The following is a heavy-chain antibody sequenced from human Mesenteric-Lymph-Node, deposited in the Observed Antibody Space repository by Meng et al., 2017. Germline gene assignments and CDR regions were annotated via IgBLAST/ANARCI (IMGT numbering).Heavy chain of an antibody. CDR3: ARDRSYYGSGSYYNVRRTFDI. Sequence: ASVKVSCKASGYTFTSYYMHWVRQAPGQGLEWMGIINPSGGSTSYAQKFQGRVTMTRDTSTSTVYMELSSLRSEDTAAYYCARDRSYYGSGSYYNVRRTFDIWGQGTMVTVSS. V-gene: IGHV1-46*01. D-gene: IGHD3-10*01. CDR2: INPSGGST. CDR1: GYTFTSYY. J-gene: IGHJ3*02.